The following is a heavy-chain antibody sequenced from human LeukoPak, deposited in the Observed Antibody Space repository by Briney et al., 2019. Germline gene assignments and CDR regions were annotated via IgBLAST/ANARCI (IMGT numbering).Heavy chain of an antibody. Sequence: SVKVSCKASGGTFSSYAISWVRQAPGQGLEWMGGIIPIFGTANYAQKFQGRVTITADESTSTAYMELSSLRSEDTAVYYCATDYYGSGSPYYYYMDVWGKGTTVTISS. V-gene: IGHV1-69*13. CDR2: IIPIFGTA. D-gene: IGHD3-10*01. J-gene: IGHJ6*03. CDR3: ATDYYGSGSPYYYYMDV. CDR1: GGTFSSYA.